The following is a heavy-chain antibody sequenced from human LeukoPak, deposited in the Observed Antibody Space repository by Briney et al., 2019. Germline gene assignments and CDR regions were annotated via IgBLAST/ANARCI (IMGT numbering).Heavy chain of an antibody. V-gene: IGHV1-18*04. CDR2: ISAYNGNT. D-gene: IGHD6-19*01. Sequence: ASVKVSCKASGYTFTSYGISWVRQAPGQGLAWMGWISAYNGNTNYAQKLQGRVTMTTDTSTSTAYMELRSLRSDDTAVYYCARDVWSSGWYFAFDIWGQGTMVTVSS. J-gene: IGHJ3*02. CDR3: ARDVWSSGWYFAFDI. CDR1: GYTFTSYG.